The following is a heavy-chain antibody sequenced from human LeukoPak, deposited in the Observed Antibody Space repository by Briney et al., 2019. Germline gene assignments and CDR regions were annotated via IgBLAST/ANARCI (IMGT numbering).Heavy chain of an antibody. V-gene: IGHV3-21*01. D-gene: IGHD4-11*01. CDR1: RFSVSNYS. CDR3: ARGTPTTRDFDS. CDR2: ISGSSEYI. J-gene: IGHJ4*02. Sequence: GGSLRLSCAASRFSVSNYSMNWVRQAPGKGLEWVSFISGSSEYIYYADSVKGRFTISRDNAKNSLYLQMNSLRAEDTAVYYCARGTPTTRDFDSWGQGTLVTVSS.